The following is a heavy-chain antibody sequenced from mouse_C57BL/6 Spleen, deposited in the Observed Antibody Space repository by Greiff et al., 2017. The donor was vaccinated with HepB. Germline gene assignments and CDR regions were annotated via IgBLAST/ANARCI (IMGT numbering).Heavy chain of an antibody. CDR3: ARLSTEKRYFDY. CDR2: ISSGGSYT. J-gene: IGHJ2*01. Sequence: EVMLVESGGDLVKPGGSLKLSCAASGFTFSSYGMSWVRQTPDKRLEWVATISSGGSYTYYPDSVKGRFTISRDNAKNTLYLQMSSLKSEDTAMYYWARLSTEKRYFDYWGQGTTLTVSS. D-gene: IGHD4-1*02. CDR1: GFTFSSYG. V-gene: IGHV5-6*01.